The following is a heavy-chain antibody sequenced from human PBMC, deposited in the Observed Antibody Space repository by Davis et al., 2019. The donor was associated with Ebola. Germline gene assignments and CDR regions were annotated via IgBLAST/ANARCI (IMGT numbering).Heavy chain of an antibody. CDR3: ARDPTRTYYDFWSGSSDYYYGMDV. V-gene: IGHV3-30-3*01. D-gene: IGHD3-3*01. Sequence: GESLKISCAASGFTFSMYAMHWVRQAPGKGLEWVAIISYDGSNKYYADSVKGRFTISRDNAKNSLYLQMNSLRAEDTAVYYCARDPTRTYYDFWSGSSDYYYGMDVWGQGTTVTVSS. CDR1: GFTFSMYA. CDR2: ISYDGSNK. J-gene: IGHJ6*02.